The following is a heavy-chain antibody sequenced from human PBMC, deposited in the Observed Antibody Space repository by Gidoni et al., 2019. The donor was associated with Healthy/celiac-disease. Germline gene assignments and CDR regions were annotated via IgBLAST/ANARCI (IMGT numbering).Heavy chain of an antibody. Sequence: EVQLVESGGGLVQPGRSLRLACAASGFTFDDYAMHWVRQAPGQGLEWVSGISWNCGSIGYADSVKGRLTISRDNAKNSLYLQMNSLRAEDTALYYCAKDKFIYCSGGSCSSPFDPWGQGTLVTVSS. CDR2: ISWNCGSI. V-gene: IGHV3-9*01. J-gene: IGHJ5*02. CDR3: AKDKFIYCSGGSCSSPFDP. D-gene: IGHD2-15*01. CDR1: GFTFDDYA.